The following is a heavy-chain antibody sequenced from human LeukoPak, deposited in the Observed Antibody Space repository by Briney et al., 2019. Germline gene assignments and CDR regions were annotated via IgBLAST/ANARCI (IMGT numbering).Heavy chain of an antibody. CDR1: GSTFSSYS. V-gene: IGHV3-21*01. J-gene: IGHJ3*02. CDR2: ISSSSSYI. D-gene: IGHD5-12*01. CDR3: ARGMWPRPEGNDAFDI. Sequence: GGSLRLSCAASGSTFSSYSMNWVRQAPGKGLEWVSSISSSSSYIYYADSVKGRFTISRDNAKNSLYLQMNSLRAEDTAVYYCARGMWPRPEGNDAFDIWGQGTMVSVSS.